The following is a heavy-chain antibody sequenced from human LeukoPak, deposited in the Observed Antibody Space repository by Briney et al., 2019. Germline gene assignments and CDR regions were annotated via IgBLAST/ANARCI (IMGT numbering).Heavy chain of an antibody. CDR3: AKDGKELLWFGEFAA. J-gene: IGHJ5*02. Sequence: GGSLRLSCAASGFTFSSYAMSWVRQAPGKGLEWVSAISGSGGSTYYADSVKGRFTIPRDNSKNTLYLQMNSLRAEDTAVYYCAKDGKELLWFGEFAAWGQGTLVTVSS. V-gene: IGHV3-23*01. CDR2: ISGSGGST. D-gene: IGHD3-10*01. CDR1: GFTFSSYA.